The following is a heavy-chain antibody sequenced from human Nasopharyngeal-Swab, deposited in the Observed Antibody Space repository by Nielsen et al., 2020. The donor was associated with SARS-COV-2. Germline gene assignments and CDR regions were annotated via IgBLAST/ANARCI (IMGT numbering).Heavy chain of an antibody. V-gene: IGHV3-48*02. Sequence: GGSLRLSCAASGFSFNTYGLNWVRQAPGKGLEWIPYISDDNTIFYADSVKGRFTISRDNAKNSLYLHMNSLRDEDTALYYCARDSELLTNYYGLDYWGQGTLVTVSS. CDR1: GFSFNTYG. J-gene: IGHJ4*02. CDR3: ARDSELLTNYYGLDY. CDR2: ISDDNTI. D-gene: IGHD3-9*01.